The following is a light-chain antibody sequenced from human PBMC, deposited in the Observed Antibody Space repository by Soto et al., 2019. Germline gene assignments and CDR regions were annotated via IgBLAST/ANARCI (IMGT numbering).Light chain of an antibody. V-gene: IGKV1-39*01. CDR1: QSISSY. CDR2: AAY. CDR3: QQSYSTWWT. Sequence: DIQMTQSPSTLSATGGDRVTITCRASQSISSYLNCYQQKPGKAPKLLIYAAYSLQTAVTSTFSGSGSGTDFTPTTTSLQPEDFPNSYCQQSYSTWWTFGPGTQVEIK. J-gene: IGKJ1*01.